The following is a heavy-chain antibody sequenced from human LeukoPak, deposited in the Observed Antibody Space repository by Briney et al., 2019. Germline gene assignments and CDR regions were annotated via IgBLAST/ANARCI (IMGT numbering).Heavy chain of an antibody. V-gene: IGHV1-3*01. CDR3: ASGGYETPFDY. D-gene: IGHD3-22*01. Sequence: ASVKVSCKASGGTFSSYAISWVRQAPGQGLEWMGWINAGNGNTKYSQKFQGRVTITRDTSASTAYMELSSLRSEDAAVYYCASGGYETPFDYWGQGTLVTVSS. CDR1: GGTFSSYA. J-gene: IGHJ4*02. CDR2: INAGNGNT.